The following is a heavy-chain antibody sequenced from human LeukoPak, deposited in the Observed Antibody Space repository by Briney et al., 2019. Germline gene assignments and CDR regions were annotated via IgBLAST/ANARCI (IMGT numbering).Heavy chain of an antibody. CDR3: ARGVFYYDILTGYYSRYYYYYMDV. J-gene: IGHJ6*03. Sequence: SQTLSLTCAISGDSVSSNSAAWNWIRQSPSRGLEWLGRTYYRSKWYNDYAVSVKSRITINPDTSKNQFSLQLNSVTPEDTAVYYCARGVFYYDILTGYYSRYYYYYMDVWGKGTTVTVSS. V-gene: IGHV6-1*01. D-gene: IGHD3-9*01. CDR1: GDSVSSNSAA. CDR2: TYYRSKWYN.